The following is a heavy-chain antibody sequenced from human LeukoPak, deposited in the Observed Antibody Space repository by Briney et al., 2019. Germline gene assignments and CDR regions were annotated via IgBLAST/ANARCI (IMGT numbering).Heavy chain of an antibody. CDR1: VFTLNTYG. CDR2: IWYDESIK. Sequence: GGSLRLSCAAYVFTLNTYGMMWVRQAQCKGLEWVAVIWYDESIKYYPDSVKGRFTASRDNSKDTLYLEMNSLRAEDTATYYCARIGCTGNNCRQYYYYGMDVWGQGTTVTVSS. V-gene: IGHV3-33*01. D-gene: IGHD2-8*02. CDR3: ARIGCTGNNCRQYYYYGMDV. J-gene: IGHJ6*02.